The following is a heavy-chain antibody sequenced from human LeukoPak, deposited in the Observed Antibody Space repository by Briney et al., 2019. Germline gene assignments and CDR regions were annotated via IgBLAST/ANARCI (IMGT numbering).Heavy chain of an antibody. V-gene: IGHV4-30-2*01. CDR1: GGSISSGGYS. CDR2: IYHSGST. D-gene: IGHD3-22*01. CDR3: ARGYYYDSSGYYWHWYFDL. J-gene: IGHJ2*01. Sequence: PSETLSLTCAVSGGSISSGGYSWSWIRQPPGKGLEWIGYIYHSGSTYYNPSLKSRVTISVDRSKNQFSLKLSSVTAADTAVYYCARGYYYDSSGYYWHWYFDLWGRGTLVTVSS.